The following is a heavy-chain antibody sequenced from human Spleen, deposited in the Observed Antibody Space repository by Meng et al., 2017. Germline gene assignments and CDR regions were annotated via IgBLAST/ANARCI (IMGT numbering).Heavy chain of an antibody. CDR3: ARDLAWVLFDY. Sequence: GGSLRLSCVASGFSFTDAWMSWVRQAPGKGLEWVANIKQDGSEKYYVDSVKGRFTVSRDNAKHSLYLQMNSLRADDTAVYYCARDLAWVLFDYWGQGALVTVSS. CDR2: IKQDGSEK. D-gene: IGHD3-3*01. V-gene: IGHV3-7*01. J-gene: IGHJ4*02. CDR1: GFSFTDAW.